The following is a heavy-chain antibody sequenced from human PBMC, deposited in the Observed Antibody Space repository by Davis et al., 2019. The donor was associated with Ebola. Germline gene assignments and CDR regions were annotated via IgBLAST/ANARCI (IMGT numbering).Heavy chain of an antibody. CDR3: ARVEPQGAFDI. CDR2: ISGSGGST. V-gene: IGHV3-23*01. CDR1: GFTFSSYS. D-gene: IGHD1-14*01. J-gene: IGHJ3*02. Sequence: GGSLRLSCAASGFTFSSYSMNWVRQAPGKGLEWVAAISGSGGSTYYADSVKGRFTISRDNSKNTLYLQMNSLRAEDTAVYYCARVEPQGAFDIWGQGTMVTVSS.